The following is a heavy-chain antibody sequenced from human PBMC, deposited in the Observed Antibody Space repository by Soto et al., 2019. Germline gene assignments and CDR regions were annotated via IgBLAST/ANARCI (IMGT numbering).Heavy chain of an antibody. CDR2: IYHSGST. CDR1: GGSISSGGYS. D-gene: IGHD5-12*01. V-gene: IGHV4-30-2*01. Sequence: SSETLSLTCAVSGGSISSGGYSWSWIRQPPGKGLEWIGYIYHSGSTYYNPSLKSRVTISVDRSKNQFSLKLSSVTAADTAVYYCARAHSGYDSDAFDIWGQGTMVTVSS. CDR3: ARAHSGYDSDAFDI. J-gene: IGHJ3*02.